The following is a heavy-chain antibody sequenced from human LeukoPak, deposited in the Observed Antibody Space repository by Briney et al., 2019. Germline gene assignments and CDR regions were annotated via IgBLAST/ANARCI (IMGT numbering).Heavy chain of an antibody. CDR3: ARVGYDFWSGYYKRPTYRNWFDP. J-gene: IGHJ5*02. CDR2: INHSGST. Sequence: SQTLSLTCTVSGGSISSGSYYWSWIRQPPGKGLEWIGEINHSGSTNYNPSLKSRVTISVDTSRNKFSLKLSSVTAADTAVYYCARVGYDFWSGYYKRPTYRNWFDPWGQGTLVTVSS. D-gene: IGHD3-3*01. V-gene: IGHV4-39*07. CDR1: GGSISSGSYY.